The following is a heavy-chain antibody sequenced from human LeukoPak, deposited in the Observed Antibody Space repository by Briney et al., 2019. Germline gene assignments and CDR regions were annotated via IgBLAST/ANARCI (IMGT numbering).Heavy chain of an antibody. CDR2: IWYDGSNK. CDR1: GFTFSSYG. Sequence: PGRSLRLSCAASGFTFSSYGMHWVRQAPGKGLEWVAVIWYDGSNKYYADSVKGRFTISRDNSKNTLYLQMNSLRAEDMALYYCAKDKGAEKYYFDYWGQGTLVTVSS. CDR3: AKDKGAEKYYFDY. D-gene: IGHD1-26*01. J-gene: IGHJ4*02. V-gene: IGHV3-33*06.